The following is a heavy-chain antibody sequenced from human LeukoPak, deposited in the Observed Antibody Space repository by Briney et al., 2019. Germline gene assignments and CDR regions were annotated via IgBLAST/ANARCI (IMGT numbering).Heavy chain of an antibody. D-gene: IGHD3-3*01. CDR2: IRYDGSNK. V-gene: IGHV3-30*02. J-gene: IGHJ3*02. CDR1: GFTFSSYG. Sequence: GGSLRLSCAASGFTFSSYGMHWVRQAPGKGLEWVAYIRYDGSNKYYADSVKGRFTISRDHSENTLYLRMNNLRAEDTPVVYCASTYYDYWSGPYAFDIWGQGTMVTVSS. CDR3: ASTYYDYWSGPYAFDI.